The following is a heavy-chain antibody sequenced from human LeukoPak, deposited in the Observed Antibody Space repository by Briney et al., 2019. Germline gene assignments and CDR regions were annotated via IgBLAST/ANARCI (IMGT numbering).Heavy chain of an antibody. CDR3: ARGIAAAGTNWFDP. Sequence: GGSLRLSCAASGFTFSSYSMNWVRQAPGKGLEWVSSISSSSSYIYYADSVKDRFTISRDNAKNSLYLQMNSLRAEDTAVYYCARGIAAAGTNWFDPWGQGTLVTVSS. CDR1: GFTFSSYS. V-gene: IGHV3-21*01. D-gene: IGHD6-13*01. J-gene: IGHJ5*02. CDR2: ISSSSSYI.